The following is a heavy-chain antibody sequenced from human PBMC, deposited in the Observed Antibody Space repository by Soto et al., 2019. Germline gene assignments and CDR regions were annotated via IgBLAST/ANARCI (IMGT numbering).Heavy chain of an antibody. V-gene: IGHV4-59*01. Sequence: QVQLQESGPGLVKPSETLSLTCTVSGGSISSYYWSWIRQPPGKGLEWIGYIYYSGSTNYNHSLKSRVTKSVDTSKNQYSLKLSSVTAADTAVYYCAREIPYRYYFDYWGQGTLVTVSS. CDR2: IYYSGST. J-gene: IGHJ4*02. CDR3: AREIPYRYYFDY. CDR1: GGSISSYY.